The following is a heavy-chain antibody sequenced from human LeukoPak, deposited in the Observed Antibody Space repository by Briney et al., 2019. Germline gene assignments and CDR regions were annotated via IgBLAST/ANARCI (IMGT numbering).Heavy chain of an antibody. CDR1: GFTFSSYA. J-gene: IGHJ4*02. Sequence: AGGSLRLSCAASGFTFSSYATHWVRQAPGKGLEWVAVISYDGSNKYYADSVKGRFTISRDNSKNTLYLQMNSLRAEDTAVYYCARDYYYGSGSYYPGDYWGQGTLVTVSS. CDR2: ISYDGSNK. CDR3: ARDYYYGSGSYYPGDY. V-gene: IGHV3-30-3*01. D-gene: IGHD3-10*01.